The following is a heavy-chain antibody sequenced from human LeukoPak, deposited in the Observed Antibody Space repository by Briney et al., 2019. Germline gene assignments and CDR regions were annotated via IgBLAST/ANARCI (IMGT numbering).Heavy chain of an antibody. D-gene: IGHD5-18*01. Sequence: GGSLRLSCAASGFTFSSYWMSWVRQAPGKGLEWVANIKQDGSEKYYVDSVKGRFIISRDNAKNSLYLQMNSLRAEDTAVYYCARNRGSTYGYSFDYWGQGTLVTVSS. J-gene: IGHJ4*02. CDR3: ARNRGSTYGYSFDY. CDR2: IKQDGSEK. CDR1: GFTFSSYW. V-gene: IGHV3-7*01.